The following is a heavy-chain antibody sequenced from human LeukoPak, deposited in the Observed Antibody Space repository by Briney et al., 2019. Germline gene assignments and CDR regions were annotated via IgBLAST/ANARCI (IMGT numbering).Heavy chain of an antibody. CDR1: GGTFSSYA. V-gene: IGHV1-69*13. CDR2: IIPISGTA. CDR3: AREGEDHPYYYYYMDV. D-gene: IGHD3-10*01. Sequence: SVKVSCKASGGTFSSYAISWVRQAPGQGLEWMGGIIPISGTANYAQKFQGRVTITADESTSTAYMELSSLRSEDTAVYYCAREGEDHPYYYYYMDVWGKGTTVTISS. J-gene: IGHJ6*03.